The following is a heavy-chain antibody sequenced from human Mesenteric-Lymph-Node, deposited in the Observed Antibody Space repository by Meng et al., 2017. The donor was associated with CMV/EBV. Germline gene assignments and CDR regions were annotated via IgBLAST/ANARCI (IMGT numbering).Heavy chain of an antibody. CDR2: IKPHSGDT. V-gene: IGHV1-2*02. J-gene: IGHJ4*02. Sequence: ASVKVSCKASGYTFTDYYIHWVRQAPGQGLEWMGWIKPHSGDTNYPQKFQGRVTITTDESTSTAYMELNSLRSDDTAVYYCARSHTPSDYDYRPFDYWGQGTLVTVSS. CDR3: ARSHTPSDYDYRPFDY. CDR1: GYTFTDYY. D-gene: IGHD5-12*01.